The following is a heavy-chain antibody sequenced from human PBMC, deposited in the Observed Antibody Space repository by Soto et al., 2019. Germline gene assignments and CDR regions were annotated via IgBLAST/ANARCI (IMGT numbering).Heavy chain of an antibody. CDR3: ARERWYGDYGDYKSYFDY. D-gene: IGHD4-17*01. CDR2: IYYSGST. V-gene: IGHV4-59*01. Sequence: PSDTLSLTCTVSGGSISSCYWSWIRQPPGKGLEWIGYIYYSGSTNYNPSLKSRVTISVDTSKNQFSLKLSSVTAADTAVYYCARERWYGDYGDYKSYFDYWGQGTLVPVSS. J-gene: IGHJ4*02. CDR1: GGSISSCY.